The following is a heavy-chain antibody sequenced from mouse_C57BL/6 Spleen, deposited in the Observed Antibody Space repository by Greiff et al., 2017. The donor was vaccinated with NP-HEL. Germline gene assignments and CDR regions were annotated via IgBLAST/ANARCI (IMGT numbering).Heavy chain of an antibody. Sequence: VQLQQPGAELVKPGASVKLSCKASGYTFTSYWMHWVKQRPGRGLEWIGRIDPNSGGTKYNEKFKSKATLTVDKPSSTAYMQLSSLTSEDSAVEYCAGYCGSCLWDFEVWGTGTTVTVAS. V-gene: IGHV1-72*01. CDR3: AGYCGSCLWDFEV. CDR1: GYTFTSYW. J-gene: IGHJ1*03. CDR2: IDPNSGGT. D-gene: IGHD2-1*01.